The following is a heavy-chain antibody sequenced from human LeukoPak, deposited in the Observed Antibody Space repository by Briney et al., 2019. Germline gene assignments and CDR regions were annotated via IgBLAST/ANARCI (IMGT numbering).Heavy chain of an antibody. D-gene: IGHD3-22*01. CDR3: ARRGDYYDTIDY. Sequence: GGSLRLSCAASGFTFSSNSMNWVRQAPGKGLEWVSSISSSSSYIYYADSVKGRFTISRDNAKNSLYLQMNSLRAEDTAVYYCARRGDYYDTIDYWGQGTLVTVSS. CDR2: ISSSSSYI. CDR1: GFTFSSNS. V-gene: IGHV3-21*01. J-gene: IGHJ4*02.